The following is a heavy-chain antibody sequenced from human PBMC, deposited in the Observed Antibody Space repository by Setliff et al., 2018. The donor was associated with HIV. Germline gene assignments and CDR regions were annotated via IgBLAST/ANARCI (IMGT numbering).Heavy chain of an antibody. V-gene: IGHV3-23*01. J-gene: IGHJ6*02. CDR2: ISGRGDST. D-gene: IGHD2-15*01. Sequence: LRLSCAPSGFTFGSYAMSWVRQAPGKGLEWVSVISGRGDSTFYADSLKGRFTISRDNSKNTLYLQMNSLRAEDTAVYYCAKTLPTLYPPHDYYFAMDVWGQGTTVTVSS. CDR3: AKTLPTLYPPHDYYFAMDV. CDR1: GFTFGSYA.